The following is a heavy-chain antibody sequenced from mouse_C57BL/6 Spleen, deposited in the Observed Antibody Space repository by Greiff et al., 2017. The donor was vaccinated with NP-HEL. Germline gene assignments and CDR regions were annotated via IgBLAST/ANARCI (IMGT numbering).Heavy chain of an antibody. D-gene: IGHD2-2*01. J-gene: IGHJ1*03. CDR2: IYPGSGST. Sequence: QVQLQQPGAELVKPGASVKMSCKASGYTFTSYWITWVKQRPGQGLEWIGDIYPGSGSTNYNEKFKSKATLTVDTSSSTAYMQLSSLTSEDSAVYYCARSGGNDGYFEVWGTGTTVTVSS. CDR3: ARSGGNDGYFEV. V-gene: IGHV1-55*01. CDR1: GYTFTSYW.